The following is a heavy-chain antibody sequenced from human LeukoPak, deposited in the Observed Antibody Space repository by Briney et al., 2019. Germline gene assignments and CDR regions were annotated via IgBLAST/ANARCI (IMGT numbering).Heavy chain of an antibody. J-gene: IGHJ4*02. CDR1: GGSISSYY. CDR3: ARGRLGGSGSYYNVLDY. CDR2: IFYGGST. Sequence: SETLSLTCTVSGGSISSYYWSWIRQPPGKGLEWIGYIFYGGSTNYNPSLKSRVTISVDTSRNQFSLTLSSVTAADTAVYYCARGRLGGSGSYYNVLDYWGQGTLVTPSA. V-gene: IGHV4-59*01. D-gene: IGHD3-10*01.